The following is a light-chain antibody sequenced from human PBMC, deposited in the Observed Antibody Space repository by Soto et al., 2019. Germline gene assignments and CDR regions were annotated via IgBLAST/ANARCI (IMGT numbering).Light chain of an antibody. CDR3: CSYSYGSNTWV. CDR2: EGD. J-gene: IGLJ3*02. CDR1: SSDVGSYNL. Sequence: QSALTQPASVSGSSGQSITISCTGTSSDVGSYNLVSWHQQHPGKAPKLIIYEGDKRPSGVSNRFSGSKSGNTASLTISGLQAEDEADYYCCSYSYGSNTWVFGGGTKLTVL. V-gene: IGLV2-23*01.